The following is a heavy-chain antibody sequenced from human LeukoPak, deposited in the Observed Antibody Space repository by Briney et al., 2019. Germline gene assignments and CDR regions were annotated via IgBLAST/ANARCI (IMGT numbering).Heavy chain of an antibody. Sequence: PSETLSLTCAVHGGSFNGYYWSWIRQPSGKGLEWIGEINDSRSTKYNPSLRSRVTISVDTSKNQFSLKLNSVTAADTAVYYCARGRGCSSMSCYPDYWGQGTLVTVSS. D-gene: IGHD2-2*01. CDR1: GGSFNGYY. J-gene: IGHJ4*02. CDR3: ARGRGCSSMSCYPDY. CDR2: INDSRST. V-gene: IGHV4-34*01.